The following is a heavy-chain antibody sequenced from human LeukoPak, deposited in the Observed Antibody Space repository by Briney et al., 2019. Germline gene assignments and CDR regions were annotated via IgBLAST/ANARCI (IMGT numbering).Heavy chain of an antibody. Sequence: KPSETLSLTCTVSGGSISSGGYYWSWIRQPPGKGLEWIGYIYHRGSTYYNPSLKSRVTISIDTSKNQFSLKLSSVTAADTAVYYCARDTHGDYWGQGTLVTVSS. CDR1: GGSISSGGYY. V-gene: IGHV4-30-2*01. J-gene: IGHJ4*02. CDR3: ARDTHGDY. CDR2: IYHRGST.